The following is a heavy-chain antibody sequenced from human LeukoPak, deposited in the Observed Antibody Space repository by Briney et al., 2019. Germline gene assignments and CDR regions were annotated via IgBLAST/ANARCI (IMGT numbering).Heavy chain of an antibody. J-gene: IGHJ4*02. CDR1: GLTVSSNY. CDR2: IYSGGST. D-gene: IGHD3-22*01. V-gene: IGHV3-53*01. CDR3: AREGYYYDSSGYSYNDY. Sequence: GGSLRLSCAASGLTVSSNYMSWVRQAPGKGLEWVSVIYSGGSTYYADSVKGRFTISRDNSKNTLYLQMNSLRAEDTAVYYCAREGYYYDSSGYSYNDYWGQGTQVTVSS.